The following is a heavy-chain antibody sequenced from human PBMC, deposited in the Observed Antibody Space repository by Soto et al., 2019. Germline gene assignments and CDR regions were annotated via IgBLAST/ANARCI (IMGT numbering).Heavy chain of an antibody. J-gene: IGHJ4*02. CDR3: ARVGNYYDSSGYPPLFDY. D-gene: IGHD3-22*01. CDR2: IGAYNGNT. V-gene: IGHV1-18*01. Sequence: ASVKVSCKASGYTFTSYGISWVRQAPGQGLEWMGWIGAYNGNTNYAQKLQGRVTMTTDTSTSTAYMELRSLRSDDTAVYYCARVGNYYDSSGYPPLFDYWGQGTLVTVSS. CDR1: GYTFTSYG.